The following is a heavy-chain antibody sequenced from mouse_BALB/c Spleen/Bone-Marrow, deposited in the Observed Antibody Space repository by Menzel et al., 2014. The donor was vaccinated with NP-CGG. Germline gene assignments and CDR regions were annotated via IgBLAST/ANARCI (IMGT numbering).Heavy chain of an antibody. CDR3: ARWDYAMDY. CDR2: INPGSCGT. V-gene: IGHV1-54*01. Sequence: QGQLQQSGAELVRPGTSVKGSCKASGYALTNYLIEWVKQRPVQGLDWIGVINPGSCGTNYNEKFKGKATLTADKPPSTAYMQLSSLTSDDSAVYFCARWDYAMDYWGQGTSVTVSS. CDR1: GYALTNYL. J-gene: IGHJ4*01.